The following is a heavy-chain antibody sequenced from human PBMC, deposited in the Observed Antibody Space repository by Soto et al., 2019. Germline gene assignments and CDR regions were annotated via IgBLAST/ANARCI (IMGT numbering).Heavy chain of an antibody. CDR1: GFTFSSYW. CDR2: IKQDGSEK. V-gene: IGHV3-7*01. CDR3: ARLVVVVPAAIWDNWFDP. D-gene: IGHD2-2*02. J-gene: IGHJ5*02. Sequence: GGSLRLSCAASGFTFSSYWMSWVRQAPGKGLEWVANIKQDGSEKYYVDSVKGRFTISRDNAKNSLYLQMNSLRAEDTAVYYCARLVVVVPAAIWDNWFDPWGQGTLVTVSS.